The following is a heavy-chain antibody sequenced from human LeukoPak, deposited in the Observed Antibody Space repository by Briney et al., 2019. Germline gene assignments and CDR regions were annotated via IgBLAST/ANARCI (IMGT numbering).Heavy chain of an antibody. Sequence: QPGGSLRLSCAASGFTFSSYEMNWVRQAPGKGLEWVSYISSSGSTIYYADSVKSRFTISRDNAKNSLYLQMNSLRAEDTAVYYCAAYYYDSSGYYYWGQGTLVTVSS. V-gene: IGHV3-48*03. J-gene: IGHJ4*02. CDR3: AAYYYDSSGYYY. CDR1: GFTFSSYE. D-gene: IGHD3-22*01. CDR2: ISSSGSTI.